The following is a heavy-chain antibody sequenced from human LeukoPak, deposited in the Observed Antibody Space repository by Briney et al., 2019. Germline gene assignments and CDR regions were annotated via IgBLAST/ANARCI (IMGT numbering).Heavy chain of an antibody. J-gene: IGHJ3*02. CDR2: ISWSSGSI. CDR3: AKGWAVAGTGAFDI. D-gene: IGHD6-19*01. V-gene: IGHV3-9*03. CDR1: GFTFDDYA. Sequence: PGRSLRLSCAASGFTFDDYAMHWVRHAPGKGLEWVSGISWSSGSIGYADSVKGRFTISRDNAKNSLYLQMNSLRAEDMALYYCAKGWAVAGTGAFDIWGQGTMVTVSS.